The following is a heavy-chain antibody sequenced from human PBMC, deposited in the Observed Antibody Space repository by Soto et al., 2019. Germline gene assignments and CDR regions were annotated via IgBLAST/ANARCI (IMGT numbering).Heavy chain of an antibody. Sequence: QITLKESGPTLVKPTQTLTLTCTFSGFSLSTRGVGVGWIRQPPGKALEWLALIYWDDDKRYSPSLRSRLTNTKDTSKNQVVLTMTNMDPVDTATYSRAHMGISTWFAYWGQGTLVTVSS. CDR3: AHMGISTWFAY. CDR2: IYWDDDK. CDR1: GFSLSTRGVG. D-gene: IGHD6-13*01. V-gene: IGHV2-5*02. J-gene: IGHJ4*02.